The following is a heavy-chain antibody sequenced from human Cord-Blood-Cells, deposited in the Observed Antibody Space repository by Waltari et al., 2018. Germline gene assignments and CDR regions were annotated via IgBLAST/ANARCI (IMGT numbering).Heavy chain of an antibody. Sequence: QVQLVQSGAEVKKPGASVKVSRKASGYTFTSYDINWVRQATGQGLEWMGWMNPNSGNTGYAQKFQGRVTMTRNTSISTAYMELSSLRSEDTAVYYCARGRLSYCSSTSCYTVDYWGQGTLVTVSS. CDR1: GYTFTSYD. D-gene: IGHD2-2*02. V-gene: IGHV1-8*01. CDR3: ARGRLSYCSSTSCYTVDY. J-gene: IGHJ4*02. CDR2: MNPNSGNT.